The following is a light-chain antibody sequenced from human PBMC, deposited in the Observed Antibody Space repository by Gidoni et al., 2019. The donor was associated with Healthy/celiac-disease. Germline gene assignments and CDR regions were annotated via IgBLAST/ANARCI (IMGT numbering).Light chain of an antibody. V-gene: IGKV1-39*01. J-gene: IGKJ1*01. Sequence: DIQLTNSPSSLSASVGDRFTITCRASQSISSYLNWYQQKPGKAPKLLIYAASSLQSGVPSRFSGSGSGTDFTLTISRLQPEDFATYYCQQGYSNPRTFGQGTKVEIK. CDR1: QSISSY. CDR2: AAS. CDR3: QQGYSNPRT.